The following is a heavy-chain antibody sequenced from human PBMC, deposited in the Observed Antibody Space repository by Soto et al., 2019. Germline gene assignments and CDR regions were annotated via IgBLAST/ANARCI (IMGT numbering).Heavy chain of an antibody. D-gene: IGHD6-13*01. CDR3: ARDLQYSRLFYGMDV. CDR2: IYYSGST. J-gene: IGHJ6*02. CDR1: GGSISSGGYY. V-gene: IGHV4-31*03. Sequence: QVQLQESGPGLVKPSQTLSLTCTVSGGSISSGGYYWSWIRQHPGKGLEWIGYIYYSGSTYYNPSLKRRVTISVDTSKTQFSLQLSSVTAADTAVYYCARDLQYSRLFYGMDVWGQGTTVTVSS.